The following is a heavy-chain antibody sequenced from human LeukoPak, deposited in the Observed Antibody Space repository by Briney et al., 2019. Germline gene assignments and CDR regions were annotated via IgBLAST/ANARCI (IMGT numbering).Heavy chain of an antibody. CDR2: IKQDGSEK. CDR3: ERESPRVIVVVPAAMGGGGWFDP. J-gene: IGHJ5*02. CDR1: GFTFSSYW. V-gene: IGHV3-7*01. D-gene: IGHD2-2*01. Sequence: GGSLRLSCAASGFTFSSYWMSWMRQAPGKGLEWVANIKQDGSEKYYVDSVKGRFTISRDNAKNSLYLQMKSLRAEDTAVYYCERESPRVIVVVPAAMGGGGWFDPWGQGTLVTVSS.